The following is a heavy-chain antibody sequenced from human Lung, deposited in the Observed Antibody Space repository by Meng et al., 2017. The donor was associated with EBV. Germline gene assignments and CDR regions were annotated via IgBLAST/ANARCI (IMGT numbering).Heavy chain of an antibody. Sequence: QVHLQESGPGLLKPYQTLSPTCTVSGDSIRSGGYYWSWIRQHPGKGLEWIGYIYYSGSTFYTPSLKSRATLSVDTSKNQFSLKLNSVTAADTAVYYCARLRLVWMFDYWGQGALVTVSS. CDR1: GDSIRSGGYY. J-gene: IGHJ4*02. CDR2: IYYSGST. V-gene: IGHV4-31*03. D-gene: IGHD6-19*01. CDR3: ARLRLVWMFDY.